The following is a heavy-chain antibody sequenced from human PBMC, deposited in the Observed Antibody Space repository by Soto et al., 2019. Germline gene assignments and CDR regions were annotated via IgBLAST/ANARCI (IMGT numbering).Heavy chain of an antibody. Sequence: QVQLQESGPGLVKPSETLSLTCNVSGGSIRSNYWSWIRQLAGKALEWIGRIYTSGTTNCNPSLKSRATMLVDTSKNQFSLILSSVTAADTAVYYCAREGASGFGMDVWGQGTTVTVSS. CDR3: AREGASGFGMDV. J-gene: IGHJ6*02. CDR2: IYTSGTT. D-gene: IGHD1-26*01. V-gene: IGHV4-4*07. CDR1: GGSIRSNY.